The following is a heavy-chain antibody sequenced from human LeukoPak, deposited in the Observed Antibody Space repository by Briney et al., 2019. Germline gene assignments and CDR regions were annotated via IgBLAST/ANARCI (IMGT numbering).Heavy chain of an antibody. V-gene: IGHV4-34*01. CDR1: GGSFSGYY. Sequence: SETLSLTCAVYGGSFSGYYWSWIRQPPGKGLEWIGEINHSESTNYNPSLKSRVTISVDTYKNQSSLRLVYVTPRDPAVYYWAGERGGGWYHFPPDYWGQGTLVTVSS. D-gene: IGHD6-19*01. J-gene: IGHJ4*02. CDR3: AGERGGGWYHFPPDY. CDR2: INHSEST.